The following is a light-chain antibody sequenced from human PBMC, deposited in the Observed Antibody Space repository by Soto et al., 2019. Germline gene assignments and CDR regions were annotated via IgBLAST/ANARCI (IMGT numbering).Light chain of an antibody. CDR1: QSVSSSY. Sequence: EMVLTQSPGTLSLSPGERATLSCRASQSVSSSYLAWYQQKPGQAPRLLIYGASSRATGIPDRFSGSGSGTDFTLTISSLEPEDFAVYYCQQYCSSPWTFGQGTKVEIK. V-gene: IGKV3-20*01. J-gene: IGKJ1*01. CDR2: GAS. CDR3: QQYCSSPWT.